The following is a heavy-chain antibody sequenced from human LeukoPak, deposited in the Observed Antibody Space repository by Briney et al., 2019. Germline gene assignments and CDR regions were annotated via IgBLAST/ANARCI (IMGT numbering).Heavy chain of an antibody. J-gene: IGHJ4*02. Sequence: SETLTLTCTVSGGSIRSYYWSWSRQPPGKGLEWIGYIYYSGSTNYNPSLKSRVSMSVDMSKNQISLKLSSVTAADTAVYYCARVAGSPDFWGQGTLVTVSS. CDR1: GGSIRSYY. D-gene: IGHD1-26*01. V-gene: IGHV4-59*01. CDR3: ARVAGSPDF. CDR2: IYYSGST.